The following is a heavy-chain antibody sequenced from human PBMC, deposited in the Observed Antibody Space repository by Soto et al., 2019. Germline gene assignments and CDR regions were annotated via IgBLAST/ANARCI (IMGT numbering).Heavy chain of an antibody. J-gene: IGHJ5*02. D-gene: IGHD1-1*01. V-gene: IGHV4-39*07. CDR1: GGSISSSSYY. CDR2: IYYSGST. Sequence: SETLSLTCTVSGGSISSSSYYWGWIRQPPGKGLEWIGSIYYSGSTYYNPSLKSRVTISVDTSKNQFSLKLSSVTAADTAVYYCASESGNDEGGWFDPWGQGTLVTVSS. CDR3: ASESGNDEGGWFDP.